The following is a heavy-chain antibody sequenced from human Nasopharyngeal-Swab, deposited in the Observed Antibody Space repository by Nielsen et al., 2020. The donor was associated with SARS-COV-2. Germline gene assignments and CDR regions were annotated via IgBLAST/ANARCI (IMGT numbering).Heavy chain of an antibody. CDR2: VSSSSSTI. J-gene: IGHJ3*02. V-gene: IGHV3-48*01. CDR3: ARDIITGTIVGAFDT. D-gene: IGHD1-7*01. Sequence: WIRQPPGKGLEWVSYVSSSSSTIYYADSVKGRFTISRDNAKNSLYLQMNSLRAEDTAVYYCARDIITGTIVGAFDTWGQGTMVTVSS.